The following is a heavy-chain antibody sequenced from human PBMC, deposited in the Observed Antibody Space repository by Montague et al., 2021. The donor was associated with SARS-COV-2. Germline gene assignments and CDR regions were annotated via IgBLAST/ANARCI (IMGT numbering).Heavy chain of an antibody. Sequence: SLRLSCAASGFTFSGYTVNWVRQAPGKGLEWVSSISSSSSYIYYADSVKGRFTISRDNAKNSLYLQMNSLRAEDTAVYYCARDQHYDFWSGKSFEYWGQGTLVTVSS. CDR2: ISSSSSYI. D-gene: IGHD3-3*01. CDR3: ARDQHYDFWSGKSFEY. V-gene: IGHV3-21*03. J-gene: IGHJ4*02. CDR1: GFTFSGYT.